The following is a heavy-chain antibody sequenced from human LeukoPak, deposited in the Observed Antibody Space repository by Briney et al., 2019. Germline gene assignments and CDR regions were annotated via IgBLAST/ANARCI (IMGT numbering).Heavy chain of an antibody. CDR3: ATNQQQLAPFDY. Sequence: GGSLRLSCAASGFTFSSYEMNWVRQAPGKGREWVSYISSSGSTIYYADSVKGRFTISRDNSKNSLYLQMNSLRAEDTAVYYCATNQQQLAPFDYWGQGTLVTVSS. CDR2: ISSSGSTI. J-gene: IGHJ4*02. D-gene: IGHD6-13*01. V-gene: IGHV3-48*03. CDR1: GFTFSSYE.